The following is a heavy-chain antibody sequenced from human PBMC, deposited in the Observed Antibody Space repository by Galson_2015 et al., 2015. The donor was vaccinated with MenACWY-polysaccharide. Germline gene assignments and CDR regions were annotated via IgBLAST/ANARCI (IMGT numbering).Heavy chain of an antibody. V-gene: IGHV3-49*03. CDR3: TRDYYDSGYYYYYMDV. D-gene: IGHD3-22*01. J-gene: IGHJ6*03. CDR1: GFTFGDYA. CDR2: IRSKAYGGTT. Sequence: SLRLSCAASGFTFGDYAMSWFRQAPGKGLGWVGFIRSKAYGGTTEYAASVKGRFTISRDDSKSIAYLQMNSLKTEDTAVYYCTRDYYDSGYYYYYMDVWGKGTTATVSS.